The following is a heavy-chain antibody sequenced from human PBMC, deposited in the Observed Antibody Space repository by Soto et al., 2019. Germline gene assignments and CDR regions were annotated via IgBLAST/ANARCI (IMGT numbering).Heavy chain of an antibody. CDR1: GFTFSSYW. CDR2: INSDGSST. V-gene: IGHV3-74*01. J-gene: IGHJ5*02. CDR3: ARPHPSSVNLFDP. D-gene: IGHD6-13*01. Sequence: GGSLRLSCAASGFTFSSYWMHWVRQAPGKGLVWVSRINSDGSSTSYADSVKGRFTISRDNAKNTLYLQMNSLRAEDTAVYYCARPHPSSVNLFDPWGQATLLPGSP.